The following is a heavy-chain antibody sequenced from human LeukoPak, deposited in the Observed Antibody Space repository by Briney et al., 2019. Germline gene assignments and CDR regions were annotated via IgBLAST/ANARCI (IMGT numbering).Heavy chain of an antibody. CDR3: ARDWPTVIADY. V-gene: IGHV1-18*01. D-gene: IGHD4-11*01. CDR2: ISANNGET. J-gene: IGHJ4*02. CDR1: GYTFTSHG. Sequence: ASVKVSCKTSGYTFTSHGISWVRQAPGEGLEWMGWISANNGETNYAQKMQGRLTMTTDTSTSTAYMELRSLSYDDTATYYCARDWPTVIADYWGQGTLVTVSS.